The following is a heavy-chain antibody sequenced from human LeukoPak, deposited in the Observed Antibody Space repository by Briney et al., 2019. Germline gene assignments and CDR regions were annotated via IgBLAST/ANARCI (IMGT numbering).Heavy chain of an antibody. Sequence: SETLSLTCTVSGCSISSGSYYWSWIRQPAGKDLEWIERIYTSGSTNYNPSLKSRVTISVDTSKNQFSLKLSSVTAADTAVYYCAREDREPPLFDYWGQGTLVTVSS. CDR3: AREDREPPLFDY. V-gene: IGHV4-61*02. CDR2: IYTSGST. D-gene: IGHD1-26*01. J-gene: IGHJ4*02. CDR1: GCSISSGSYY.